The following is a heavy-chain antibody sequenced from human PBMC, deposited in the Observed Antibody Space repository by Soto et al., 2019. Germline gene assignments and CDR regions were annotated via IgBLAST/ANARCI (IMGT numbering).Heavy chain of an antibody. CDR1: GGTFSSYA. Sequence: GASVKVSCKASGGTFSSYAISWVRQAPGQGLEWMGGIIPIFGTASYAQKFQGRVTITADESTSTAYMELSSLRSEDTAVDYCARDSCTNAVCSPLFWGQGTLVTVSS. D-gene: IGHD2-8*01. CDR2: IIPIFGTA. V-gene: IGHV1-69*13. J-gene: IGHJ4*02. CDR3: ARDSCTNAVCSPLF.